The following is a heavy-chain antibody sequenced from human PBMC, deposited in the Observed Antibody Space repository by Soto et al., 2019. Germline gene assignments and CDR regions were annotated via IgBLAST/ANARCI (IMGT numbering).Heavy chain of an antibody. CDR2: IYYSGST. Sequence: PSETLSLTCTVSGGSISSYYWSWIRQPPGKGLEWIGYIYYSGSTNYNPSLKSRVTISVDTSKNQFSLKLSSVTAADTAVYYCARHGDYYGSGRFFKPYYYCIDVWGQGTTVTGSS. V-gene: IGHV4-59*08. CDR3: ARHGDYYGSGRFFKPYYYCIDV. CDR1: GGSISSYY. D-gene: IGHD3-10*01. J-gene: IGHJ6*02.